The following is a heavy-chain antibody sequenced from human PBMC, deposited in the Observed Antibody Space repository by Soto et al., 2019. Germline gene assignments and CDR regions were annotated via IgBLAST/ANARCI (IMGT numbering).Heavy chain of an antibody. V-gene: IGHV3-15*01. CDR3: TREWWGDFA. CDR1: GITINTAW. D-gene: IGHD2-8*01. Sequence: EGQLVESGGGLVKPGESLRLSCEVSGITINTAWMSWVRQAPGKGLEWVGRIKTKNAGETTEFAAAVDGRFSISRDDSRNTIYLQMNSLRTEDTAVYYCTREWWGDFAWGQGSLVTVSS. CDR2: IKTKNAGETT. J-gene: IGHJ4*02.